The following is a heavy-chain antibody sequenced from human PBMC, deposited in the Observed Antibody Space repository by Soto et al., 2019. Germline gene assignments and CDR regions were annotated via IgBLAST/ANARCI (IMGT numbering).Heavy chain of an antibody. V-gene: IGHV3-53*02. CDR2: IYSGGST. J-gene: IGHJ4*02. Sequence: EVQLVETGGGLIQPGGSLRLSCAASGFTVSSNYMSWVRQAPGKGLEWVSVIYSGGSTYYADSVKGRFTISRDNSKNTLYLQMNSLRAEDTAVYYCARVPYHNYYDSSGYSADWGQGTLVTVSS. CDR1: GFTVSSNY. D-gene: IGHD3-22*01. CDR3: ARVPYHNYYDSSGYSAD.